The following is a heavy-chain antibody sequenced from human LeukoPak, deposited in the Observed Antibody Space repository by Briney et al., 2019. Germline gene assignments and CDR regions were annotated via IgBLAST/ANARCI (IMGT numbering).Heavy chain of an antibody. V-gene: IGHV4-38-2*02. CDR3: ARGAPPGIRYFDL. D-gene: IGHD1-14*01. J-gene: IGHJ2*01. Sequence: SGTLSLTCTVSGYSISSGYYWGWIRPPPGKGLEWIGNMYHSGSTYYNPSLKSRVTVSLDTSKNQFSLNLSSVTAADTAVYYCARGAPPGIRYFDLWGRGTLVTVSS. CDR1: GYSISSGYY. CDR2: MYHSGST.